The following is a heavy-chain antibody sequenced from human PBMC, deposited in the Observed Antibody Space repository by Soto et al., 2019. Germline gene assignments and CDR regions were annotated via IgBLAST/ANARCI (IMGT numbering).Heavy chain of an antibody. CDR1: GGSISSSSYY. CDR2: IYHSGST. D-gene: IGHD4-17*01. V-gene: IGHV4-39*07. J-gene: IGHJ4*02. Sequence: PSETLSLTCTVSGGSISSSSYYWGWIRQPPGKGLEWIGYIYHSGSTYYNPSLKSRVTISVDRSKNQFSLNLSSVTAADTAVYYCVRGGTAVTTGFDYWGQGTLVTVSS. CDR3: VRGGTAVTTGFDY.